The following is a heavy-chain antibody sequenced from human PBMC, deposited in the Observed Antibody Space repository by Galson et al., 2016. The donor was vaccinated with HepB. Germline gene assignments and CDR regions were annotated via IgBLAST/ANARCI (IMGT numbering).Heavy chain of an antibody. V-gene: IGHV3-53*01. CDR3: ARDEIAGTTGDY. J-gene: IGHJ4*02. CDR2: IYSGGRT. Sequence: SLRLSCAASGFTVSNNYMSWVRHAPGKGLEWVSVIYSGGRTYYADSVKGRFTISRDNSKNTLYLQMNRLRAEDTAVYYCARDEIAGTTGDYWGQGTLVTVSS. D-gene: IGHD1-7*01. CDR1: GFTVSNNY.